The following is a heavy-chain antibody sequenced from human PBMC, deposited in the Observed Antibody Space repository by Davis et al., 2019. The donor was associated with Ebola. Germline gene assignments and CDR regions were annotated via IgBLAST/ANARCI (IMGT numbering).Heavy chain of an antibody. D-gene: IGHD6-19*01. CDR1: GYSFTSYW. CDR3: ARPSSGWQNWYFDL. J-gene: IGHJ2*01. V-gene: IGHV5-51*01. Sequence: GGSLRLSCKGSGYSFTSYWIGWVRQMPGKGLEWMGIIYPGDSDTRYSPSFQGQVTISADKSTSTAYLQWSSLKASDTAMYYCARPSSGWQNWYFDLWGRGTLVTVSS. CDR2: IYPGDSDT.